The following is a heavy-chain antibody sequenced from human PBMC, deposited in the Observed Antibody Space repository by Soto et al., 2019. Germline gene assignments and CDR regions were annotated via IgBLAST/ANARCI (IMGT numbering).Heavy chain of an antibody. Sequence: SETLSLTCTVSGGSISNDYWSWFRQTPGKGLEWIGYVHDSWGSNYNPSLKSRVAISLDTSKSQFSLKLTSVTATDTAVYYCARSPGGGYDILTGYSSVPIWGAFDIWGQGPMVT. CDR2: VHDSWGS. CDR3: ARSPGGGYDILTGYSSVPIWGAFDI. V-gene: IGHV4-59*08. J-gene: IGHJ3*02. CDR1: GGSISNDY. D-gene: IGHD3-9*01.